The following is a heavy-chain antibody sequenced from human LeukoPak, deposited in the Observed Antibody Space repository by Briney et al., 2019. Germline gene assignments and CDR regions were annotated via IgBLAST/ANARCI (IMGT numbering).Heavy chain of an antibody. D-gene: IGHD3-9*01. CDR1: GGSISSSSYY. Sequence: PSETLSLTCTVSGGSISSSSYYWGWIRQPPGKGLEWIGNIYSSGTTYYNPSLKSRLTISVDTSKNQFSLKLSSVSATDAAVYYCARGTRVGNTGYSFDYWGHGTLVTVSS. V-gene: IGHV4-39*01. J-gene: IGHJ4*01. CDR2: IYSSGTT. CDR3: ARGTRVGNTGYSFDY.